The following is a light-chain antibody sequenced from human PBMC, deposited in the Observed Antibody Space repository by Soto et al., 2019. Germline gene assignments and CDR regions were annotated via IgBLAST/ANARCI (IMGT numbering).Light chain of an antibody. V-gene: IGKV2-28*01. CDR1: QSLLHSNGYNY. CDR3: MQALQTLSIT. J-gene: IGKJ5*01. Sequence: EIVMTQSPLSLPVTTGEPASISSRSSQSLLHSNGYNYLDWYLQKPGQSPQLLIYLGSNRASGVPDRFSGSGSGTDFTLKISRVEAEDVGVYYCMQALQTLSITFGQGTRLEIK. CDR2: LGS.